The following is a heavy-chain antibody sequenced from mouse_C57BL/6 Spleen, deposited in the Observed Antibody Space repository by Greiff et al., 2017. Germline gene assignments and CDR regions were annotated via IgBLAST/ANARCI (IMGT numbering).Heavy chain of an antibody. V-gene: IGHV5-9*01. J-gene: IGHJ2*01. D-gene: IGHD4-1*01. CDR1: GFTFSSYT. CDR2: ISGGGGNT. CDR3: ARQRGLTGYFDY. Sequence: DVKLVESGGGLVKPGGSLKLSCAASGFTFSSYTMSWVRQTPEKRLEWVATISGGGGNTYYPDSVKGRFTISRDNAKNTLYLQMSSLRSEDTALYYCARQRGLTGYFDYWGQGTTLTVSS.